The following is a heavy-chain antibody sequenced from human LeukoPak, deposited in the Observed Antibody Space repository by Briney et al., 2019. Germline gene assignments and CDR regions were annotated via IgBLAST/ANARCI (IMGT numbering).Heavy chain of an antibody. V-gene: IGHV2-5*02. CDR1: GFSLSTSRVR. J-gene: IGHJ4*02. Sequence: GPTLSKPTPTLTLSCAFCGFSLSTSRVREGWIRHSPRKFPEWLALIYWDDDKRYTTSLKSRLTITKETSKTQVVLTMTTMDPVDTATYSCAQAFDSGGYSSFFFAYWGQGTLVTVSS. CDR3: AQAFDSGGYSSFFFAY. CDR2: IYWDDDK. D-gene: IGHD3-22*01.